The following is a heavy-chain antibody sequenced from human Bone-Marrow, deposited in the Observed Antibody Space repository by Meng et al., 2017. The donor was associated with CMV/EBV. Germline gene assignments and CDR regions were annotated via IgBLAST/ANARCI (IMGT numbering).Heavy chain of an antibody. J-gene: IGHJ4*02. D-gene: IGHD3-22*01. CDR3: ARDKSTFNYYDSSGYSL. CDR1: GFTFSSYW. V-gene: IGHV3-74*01. Sequence: GESLKISCAASGFTFSSYWMHWVRQAPGKGLVWVSRINSDGSSTSYADSVKGRFTISRDNAKNTLYLQMNSLRAEDTAMYYCARDKSTFNYYDSSGYSLWGQGTLVTVSS. CDR2: INSDGSST.